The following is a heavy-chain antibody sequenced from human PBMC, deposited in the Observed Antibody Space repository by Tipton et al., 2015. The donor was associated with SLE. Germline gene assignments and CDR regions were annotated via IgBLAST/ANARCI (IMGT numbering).Heavy chain of an antibody. CDR3: ARFMISVGFDY. CDR1: GGSMNIGVLY. CDR2: ISYSGST. D-gene: IGHD3-16*01. V-gene: IGHV4-31*03. Sequence: TLSLTCTVSGGSMNIGVLYWGWFRQHPGKGLEWIGYISYSGSTYYNPSLKSRITISVDTSQNQFSLKLSSVTAADTAVYYCARFMISVGFDYWGQGTLVTVSS. J-gene: IGHJ4*02.